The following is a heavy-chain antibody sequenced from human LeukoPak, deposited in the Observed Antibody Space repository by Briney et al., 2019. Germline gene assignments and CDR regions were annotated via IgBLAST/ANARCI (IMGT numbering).Heavy chain of an antibody. CDR1: GFTFSSFG. CDR2: ITTSSGYI. J-gene: IGHJ4*02. CDR3: ARDWYHAIDY. Sequence: GGSLRLSCAASGFTFSSFGMNWVRQAPGKGLEWVSSITTSSGYIYYADPVKGRFTISRDNAKNSLYLQMNSLRAEDTAVYYCARDWYHAIDYWGQGTLVTVSS. D-gene: IGHD2-2*01. V-gene: IGHV3-21*01.